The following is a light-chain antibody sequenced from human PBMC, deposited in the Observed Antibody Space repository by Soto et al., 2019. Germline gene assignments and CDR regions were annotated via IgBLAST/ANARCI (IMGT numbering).Light chain of an antibody. CDR2: GAS. CDR3: QQYHYWWT. J-gene: IGKJ1*01. Sequence: EIVVTQSPATLSVSQGERATLSCRASQRIDTNLAWFQQKRGQAPRLLIYGASTRATGVPARFRGSGSGTEFTLTISSLQSEDSADSYCQQYHYWWTFGQGTKVEIK. V-gene: IGKV3-15*01. CDR1: QRIDTN.